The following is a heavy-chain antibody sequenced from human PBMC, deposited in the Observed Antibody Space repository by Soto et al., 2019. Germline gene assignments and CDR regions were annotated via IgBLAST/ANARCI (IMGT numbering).Heavy chain of an antibody. D-gene: IGHD3-10*01. CDR2: IWYDGSNK. CDR3: ARDLEGLAMVRGVSGRDY. CDR1: GFTFSSYG. J-gene: IGHJ4*02. V-gene: IGHV3-33*01. Sequence: QVQLVESGGGVVQPGRSLRLSCAASGFTFSSYGMHWVRQAPGKGLEWVAVIWYDGSNKYYADSVKGRFTISRDNSKNTLYLQMNSLRAEDTAVYYCARDLEGLAMVRGVSGRDYWGQGTLVTVSS.